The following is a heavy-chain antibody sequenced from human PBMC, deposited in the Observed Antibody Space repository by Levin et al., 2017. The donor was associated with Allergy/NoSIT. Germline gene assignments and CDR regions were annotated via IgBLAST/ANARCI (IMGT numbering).Heavy chain of an antibody. CDR1: GFTFDDYA. CDR2: ISWNSGTI. V-gene: IGHV3-9*01. CDR3: AKGYNWNDLTGMDV. D-gene: IGHD1-20*01. J-gene: IGHJ6*03. Sequence: PGESLKISCAASGFTFDDYAMHWVRQAPGKGLEWVSGISWNSGTIGYADSVKGRFTISRDNAKNSLYLQMNSLRAEDTALYYCAKGYNWNDLTGMDVWGKGTTVTVSS.